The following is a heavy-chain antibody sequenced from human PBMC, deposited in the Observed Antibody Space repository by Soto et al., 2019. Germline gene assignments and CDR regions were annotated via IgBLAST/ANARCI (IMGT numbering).Heavy chain of an antibody. D-gene: IGHD6-19*01. CDR3: AKVLPPYSSGWDYYYYYGMDV. J-gene: IGHJ6*02. CDR1: GFTFDDYA. V-gene: IGHV3-9*01. Sequence: GGSLRLSCAASGFTFDDYAMHWVRQAPGKGLEWVSGISWNSGSIGYADSVKGRFTISRDNAKNSLYLQMNSLRAEDTALYYCAKVLPPYSSGWDYYYYYGMDVWGQGTAVTVSS. CDR2: ISWNSGSI.